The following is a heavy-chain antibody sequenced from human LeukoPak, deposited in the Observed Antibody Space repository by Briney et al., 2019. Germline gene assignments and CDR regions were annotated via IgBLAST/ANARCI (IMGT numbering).Heavy chain of an antibody. CDR1: GYTFTGYH. J-gene: IGHJ4*02. V-gene: IGHV1-2*02. D-gene: IGHD5-24*01. CDR3: TRDPEIATILLEY. Sequence: ASVNVSCKASGYTFTGYHMHWVRQAPGQGLEWMGWINPNTGDTNYAQKFQGRVTMTRDTSISADYMELSWLRSDDTAVYYCTRDPEIATILLEYWGQGTLVTVSS. CDR2: INPNTGDT.